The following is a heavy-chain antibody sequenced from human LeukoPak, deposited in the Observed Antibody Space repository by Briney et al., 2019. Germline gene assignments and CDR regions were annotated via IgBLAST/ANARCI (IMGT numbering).Heavy chain of an antibody. Sequence: GGSLRLSCAASGFTFDDFAMHWVRQAPGKGLEWVSGTSWNSGSIGYADSVKGRFTISRDNAKNSLYLQMNSLRAEDTAVYYCARGFGGDYQFDYWGQGTLVTVSS. D-gene: IGHD4-17*01. CDR3: ARGFGGDYQFDY. CDR2: TSWNSGSI. J-gene: IGHJ4*02. V-gene: IGHV3-9*01. CDR1: GFTFDDFA.